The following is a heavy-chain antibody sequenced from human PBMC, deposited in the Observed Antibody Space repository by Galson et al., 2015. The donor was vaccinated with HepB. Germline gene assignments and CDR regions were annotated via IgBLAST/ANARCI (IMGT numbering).Heavy chain of an antibody. V-gene: IGHV1-69*06. D-gene: IGHD1-26*01. CDR1: GGTFSSYA. CDR3: ARDQFEYIIGIVGVTDAFDI. J-gene: IGHJ3*02. Sequence: SVTVSCKASGGTFSSYAISWVRQAPGQGLEWMGGIIPIFGTANYAQKFQGRVTITADKSTSTAYMELSSLRSEDTAVYYCARDQFEYIIGIVGVTDAFDIWGQGAMVTVSS. CDR2: IIPIFGTA.